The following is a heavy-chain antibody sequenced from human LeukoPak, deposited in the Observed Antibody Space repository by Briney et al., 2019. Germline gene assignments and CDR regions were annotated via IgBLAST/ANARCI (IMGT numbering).Heavy chain of an antibody. J-gene: IGHJ4*02. CDR2: IYYSGTT. V-gene: IGHV4-39*01. D-gene: IGHD2/OR15-2a*01. Sequence: SETLSLTCTVSGGSISFSSDYWGWIRQPPGKGLEWIGDIYYSGTTNYNPSLKSRVTMSVDTSRNQFSLKLNSATAADTAVYYCARRLSTRSYYLDDWGQGTLVTVSS. CDR3: ARRLSTRSYYLDD. CDR1: GGSISFSSDY.